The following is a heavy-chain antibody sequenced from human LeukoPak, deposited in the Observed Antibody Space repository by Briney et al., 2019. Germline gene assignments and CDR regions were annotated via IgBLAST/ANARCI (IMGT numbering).Heavy chain of an antibody. CDR1: GFTFGPYT. J-gene: IGHJ6*02. CDR3: ARSHVDIVPTTSNYYYYGMDV. D-gene: IGHD5-12*01. V-gene: IGHV3-48*04. Sequence: QPGGSLRLSCAASGFTFGPYTMNWVRQAPGKGLEWVSYISSSSDTIYYADSVKGRFTISRDNAKNSLYLQMNSLRAEDTAVYYCARSHVDIVPTTSNYYYYGMDVWGPGTTVTVSS. CDR2: ISSSSDTI.